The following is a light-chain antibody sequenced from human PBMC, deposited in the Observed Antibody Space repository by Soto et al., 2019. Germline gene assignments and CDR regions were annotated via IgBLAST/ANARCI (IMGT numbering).Light chain of an antibody. V-gene: IGKV3-20*01. CDR1: QSVDNNY. J-gene: IGKJ1*01. CDR2: GAS. CDR3: QQYGTSPET. Sequence: EIVLTQSPDTLSLSPGERATLSCRASQSVDNNYVAWYQQKRGRAPRLLIHGASNRATGIPDRFSGDGSGTDFTLTISRLEPEDFAVYYCQQYGTSPETFGRGTKVEIK.